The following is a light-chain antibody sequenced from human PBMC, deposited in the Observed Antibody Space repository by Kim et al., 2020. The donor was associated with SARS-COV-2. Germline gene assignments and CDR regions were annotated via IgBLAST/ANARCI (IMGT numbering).Light chain of an antibody. CDR2: GAS. Sequence: ASVGDRVTITCRSSQDIRNDLGWYQQNPGGAPKRLIYGASSLQSGVPSRFSGSGSVTEFTLTISSLQPEDFATYFCLQHNTYPITFVQGTRLEIK. J-gene: IGKJ5*01. CDR3: LQHNTYPIT. CDR1: QDIRND. V-gene: IGKV1-17*01.